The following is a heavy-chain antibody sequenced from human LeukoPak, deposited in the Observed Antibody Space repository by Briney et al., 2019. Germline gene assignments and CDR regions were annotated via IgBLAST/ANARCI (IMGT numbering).Heavy chain of an antibody. CDR3: AKGSSSSRPYYFDY. D-gene: IGHD6-6*01. J-gene: IGHJ4*02. V-gene: IGHV3-23*01. CDR1: GFTFSSYA. Sequence: GGSLRLSCAASGFTFSSYAMSWVRQAPGKGPEWVSAITGSGGSTYYADAVKGRFTISRDNYKNTLHLQMNSLRAEDTAVYYCAKGSSSSRPYYFDYWGQGTLATVSS. CDR2: ITGSGGST.